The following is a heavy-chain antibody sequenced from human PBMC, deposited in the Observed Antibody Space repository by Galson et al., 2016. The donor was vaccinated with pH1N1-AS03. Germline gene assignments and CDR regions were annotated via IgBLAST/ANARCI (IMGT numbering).Heavy chain of an antibody. CDR2: IWYDGSNK. CDR1: GFTFSAYA. Sequence: SLRLSCAASGFTFSAYAMHWVRQAPGKGLEWVAVIWYDGSNKYYADSVKGRFTISRDNSKNTLYLQMHSLRADDTAVYYCARADGHNLVYAFDIWGQGTMVTVSS. D-gene: IGHD5-24*01. CDR3: ARADGHNLVYAFDI. V-gene: IGHV3-33*01. J-gene: IGHJ3*02.